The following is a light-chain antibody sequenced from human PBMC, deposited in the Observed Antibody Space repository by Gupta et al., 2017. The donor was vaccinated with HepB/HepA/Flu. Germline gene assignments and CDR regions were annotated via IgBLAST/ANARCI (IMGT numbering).Light chain of an antibody. CDR2: GAS. CDR1: QSVSSN. CDR3: QQHSIWPPWT. J-gene: IGKJ1*01. Sequence: EIVMTQSPATLSVSPGERATLSCRASQSVSSNLAWYQQKPGQAPRLLMYGASTRATGIPARFSGSGFGTEFTLTISSRQSEDFAVYYCQQHSIWPPWTFGQGTKVEIK. V-gene: IGKV3-15*01.